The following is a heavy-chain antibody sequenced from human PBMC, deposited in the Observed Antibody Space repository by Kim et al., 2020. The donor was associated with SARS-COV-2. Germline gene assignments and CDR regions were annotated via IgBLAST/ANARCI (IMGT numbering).Heavy chain of an antibody. CDR3: ARAGYCSGGSCFGGGYGMDV. Sequence: GGSLRLSCAASGFTFSDYYMSWIRQAPGKGLEWVSYISSSSSYTNYADSVKGRFTISRDNAKNSLYLQMNSLRAEDTAVYYCARAGYCSGGSCFGGGYGMDVWGQGTTVTVSS. CDR2: ISSSSSYT. CDR1: GFTFSDYY. D-gene: IGHD2-15*01. V-gene: IGHV3-11*03. J-gene: IGHJ6*02.